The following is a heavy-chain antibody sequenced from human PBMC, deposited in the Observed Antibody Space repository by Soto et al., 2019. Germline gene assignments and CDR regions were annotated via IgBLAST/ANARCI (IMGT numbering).Heavy chain of an antibody. CDR3: AKGDSGYSGYDSGYFDY. CDR2: ISGSGGST. Sequence: GGSLRLSCAASGFTFSSYAMSWVRQAPGKGLEWVSAISGSGGSTYYADSVKGRFTISRDNSKNTLYLQMNSLRAEDTAVYYCAKGDSGYSGYDSGYFDYWGQGTLVTVSS. V-gene: IGHV3-23*01. CDR1: GFTFSSYA. J-gene: IGHJ4*02. D-gene: IGHD5-12*01.